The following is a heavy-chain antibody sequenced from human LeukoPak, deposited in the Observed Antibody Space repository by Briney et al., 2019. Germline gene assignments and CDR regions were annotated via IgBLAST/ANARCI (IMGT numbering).Heavy chain of an antibody. V-gene: IGHV3-23*01. J-gene: IGHJ3*02. CDR2: ISGSGGST. CDR3: ARQWFGDLERPADAFDI. Sequence: GGSLRLSCAASGFTFSSYAMSWVRQAPGKGLEWVSAISGSGGSTYYADSVKGRFTISRDNSKNTLYLQMNSLRAEDTAVHYCARQWFGDLERPADAFDIWGQGTMVTVSS. D-gene: IGHD3-10*01. CDR1: GFTFSSYA.